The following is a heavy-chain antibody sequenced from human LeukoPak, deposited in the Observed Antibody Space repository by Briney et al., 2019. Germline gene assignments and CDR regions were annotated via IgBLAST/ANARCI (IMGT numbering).Heavy chain of an antibody. J-gene: IGHJ4*02. CDR1: GFTFSSYG. CDR2: IWYDGSNK. CDR3: ATRRGSLGYYFDY. V-gene: IGHV3-33*01. Sequence: GGPLRLSCAASGFTFSSYGMHWVRQAPGKGLEWVAVIWYDGSNKYYADSVKGRFTISRDNSKNTLYLQMNSLRAEDTAVYYCATRRGSLGYYFDYWGQGTLVTVSS. D-gene: IGHD3-10*01.